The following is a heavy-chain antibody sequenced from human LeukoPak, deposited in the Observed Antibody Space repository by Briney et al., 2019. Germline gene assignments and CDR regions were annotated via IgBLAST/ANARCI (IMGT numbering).Heavy chain of an antibody. V-gene: IGHV4-59*08. Sequence: SETLSLTCTVSGGSISSYYWSWIRQPPGKGLEWIGYIYYSGSTNYNPSLKSRVTISVDTSKNQFPLKLSSVTAADTAVYYCARHQGYSGSYLSMDVWGQGTTVTVSS. CDR1: GGSISSYY. D-gene: IGHD1-26*01. J-gene: IGHJ6*02. CDR3: ARHQGYSGSYLSMDV. CDR2: IYYSGST.